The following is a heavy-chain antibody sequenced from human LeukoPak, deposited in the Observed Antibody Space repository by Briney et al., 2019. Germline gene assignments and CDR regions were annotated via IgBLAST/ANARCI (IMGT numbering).Heavy chain of an antibody. D-gene: IGHD2/OR15-2a*01. CDR3: ARLDSTSYYYYMDV. J-gene: IGHJ6*03. CDR1: GFTFSSYE. Sequence: GGSLRLSCAASGFTFSSYEMNWVRQAPGKGLEWVSGINWNGGSTGYADSVKGRFTISRDNAKNSLYLQMNSLRAEDTALYYCARLDSTSYYYYMDVWGKGTTVTVSS. V-gene: IGHV3-20*04. CDR2: INWNGGST.